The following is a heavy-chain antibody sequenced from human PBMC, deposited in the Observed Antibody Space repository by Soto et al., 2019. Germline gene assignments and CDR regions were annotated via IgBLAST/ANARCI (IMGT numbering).Heavy chain of an antibody. D-gene: IGHD5-12*01. Sequence: GGSLRLSCAASGFTFSSHAMIWVRQAPGKGLEWVSSISASGGETYYTDSVKGRFTVSRDDSQNTLYLQMNSPRVEDTAVYYCAKRAGYDVDYWGQGSLVTVSS. CDR3: AKRAGYDVDY. V-gene: IGHV3-23*01. J-gene: IGHJ4*02. CDR2: ISASGGET. CDR1: GFTFSSHA.